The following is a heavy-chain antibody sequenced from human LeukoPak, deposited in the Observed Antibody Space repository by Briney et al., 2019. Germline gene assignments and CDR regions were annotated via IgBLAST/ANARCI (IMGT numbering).Heavy chain of an antibody. CDR3: ARGSRSSSSRRETRTFDY. J-gene: IGHJ4*02. CDR1: GFTFSSYS. V-gene: IGHV3-21*01. D-gene: IGHD6-13*01. CDR2: ISSSSSYI. Sequence: PGGSLRLSCAASGFTFSSYSMNWVRQAPGKGLEWVSSISSSSSYIYYADSVKGRFTISRDNAKNSLYPQMNSLRAEDTAVYYCARGSRSSSSRRETRTFDYWGQGTLVTVSS.